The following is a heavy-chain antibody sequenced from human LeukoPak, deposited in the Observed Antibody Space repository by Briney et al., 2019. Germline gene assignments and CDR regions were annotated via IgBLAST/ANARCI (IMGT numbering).Heavy chain of an antibody. CDR2: IYYSGST. CDR3: AREAGYYYGSGSSGGLDV. CDR1: GGSISSGDYY. Sequence: SQTLSLTCTVSGGSISSGDYYWSWIRQPPGKGLEWIGYIYYSGSTYYNPSLKRRVTISVDTSKNQFSLKLSSVTAADTAVYYCAREAGYYYGSGSSGGLDVWGQGATVTVSS. V-gene: IGHV4-30-4*01. J-gene: IGHJ6*02. D-gene: IGHD3-10*01.